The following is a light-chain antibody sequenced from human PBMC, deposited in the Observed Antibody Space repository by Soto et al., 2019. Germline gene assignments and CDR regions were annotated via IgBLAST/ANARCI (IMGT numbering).Light chain of an antibody. V-gene: IGKV1-39*01. J-gene: IGKJ5*01. Sequence: DIQMTQSAASLSASLGDRVTITWGASQSISSYLNWYQQKPGKAPKLLIYAASSLQSGVPSRFSGSGYGTDFTLTISSLQPEDFATYYCQQSYSTPITFGQGTRLEIK. CDR3: QQSYSTPIT. CDR2: AAS. CDR1: QSISSY.